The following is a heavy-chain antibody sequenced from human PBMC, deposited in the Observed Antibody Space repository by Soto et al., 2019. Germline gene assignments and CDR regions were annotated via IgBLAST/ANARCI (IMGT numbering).Heavy chain of an antibody. CDR3: AKALFGDYVNYYYGMDV. Sequence: GGSLRLSCAASGFTFSSYGMHWVRQAPGKGLEWVAVISYDGSNKYYADSVKGRFTISRDNSKNTLYLQMNSLRAEDTAVYYCAKALFGDYVNYYYGMDVWGQGTTVTVSS. CDR2: ISYDGSNK. V-gene: IGHV3-30*18. J-gene: IGHJ6*02. D-gene: IGHD4-17*01. CDR1: GFTFSSYG.